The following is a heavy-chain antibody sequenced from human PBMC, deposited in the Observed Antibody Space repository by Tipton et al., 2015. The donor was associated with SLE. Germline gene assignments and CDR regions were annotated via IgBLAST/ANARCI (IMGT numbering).Heavy chain of an antibody. CDR3: AREGPRDGYKGY. CDR2: INHSGST. D-gene: IGHD5-24*01. CDR1: GGSISSSSYY. Sequence: TLSLTCTVSGGSISSSSYYWGWIRQPPGKGLEWIGEINHSGSTNYNPSLKSRVTISVDTSKNQFSLKLSSVTAADTAVYYCAREGPRDGYKGYWGQGTLVTVSS. V-gene: IGHV4-39*07. J-gene: IGHJ4*02.